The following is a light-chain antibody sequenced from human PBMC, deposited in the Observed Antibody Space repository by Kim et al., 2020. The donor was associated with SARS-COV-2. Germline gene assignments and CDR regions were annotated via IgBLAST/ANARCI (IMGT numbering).Light chain of an antibody. J-gene: IGKJ4*02. CDR3: LLNNTYPIT. CDR1: QAIRND. Sequence: GDRVTITCRASQAIRNDLGWYQQNPGRAPKQLIYGASSLQSEVPSRFSGSVSGTAFTCTISSLSPVDFGTYFCLLNNTYPITFG. CDR2: GAS. V-gene: IGKV1-17*01.